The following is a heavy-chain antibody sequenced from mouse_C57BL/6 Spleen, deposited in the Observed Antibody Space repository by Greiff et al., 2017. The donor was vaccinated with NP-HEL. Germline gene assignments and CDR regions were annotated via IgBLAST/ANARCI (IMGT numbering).Heavy chain of an antibody. J-gene: IGHJ1*01. CDR1: GYAFSSSW. CDR3: ARGETDFDV. V-gene: IGHV1-82*01. CDR2: IYPGDGDT. Sequence: VQLQQSGPELVKPGASVKISCKASGYAFSSSWMNWVKQRPGKGLEWIGRIYPGDGDTNYNGKFKGKATLTADKSSTTTYMQLSSLTSEESAVYFCARGETDFDVWGAGTTVTVSS.